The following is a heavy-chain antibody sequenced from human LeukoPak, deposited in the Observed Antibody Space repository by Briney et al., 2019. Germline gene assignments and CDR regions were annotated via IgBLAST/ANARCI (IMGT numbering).Heavy chain of an antibody. D-gene: IGHD1-26*01. CDR2: IYYSGNT. V-gene: IGHV4-39*07. CDR3: AGGEGGLDAFDI. Sequence: PSETLSLTCTVSGGSISSSSYFWGWIRQPPGKGLEWIGSIYYSGNTDYNPSLKSRVTISVDTSKNQFSLKLSSVTAADTAVYYCAGGEGGLDAFDIWGQGTMVTVSS. CDR1: GGSISSSSYF. J-gene: IGHJ3*02.